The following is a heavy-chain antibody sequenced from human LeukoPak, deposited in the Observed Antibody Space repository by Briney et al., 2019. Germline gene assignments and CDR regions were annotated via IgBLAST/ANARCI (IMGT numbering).Heavy chain of an antibody. V-gene: IGHV3-7*01. CDR2: IKQNGGAK. J-gene: IGHJ3*02. Sequence: HSGGSLRLSCAASGFTFNNYWMSSVRQAPGKGLQWVANIKQNGGAKFYVDSVKGRFTISRDNTKNSLYLRMNSLRVEDTAVYYCARGDFSDYSDYVDAFDIWGQGTMVTVSS. CDR3: ARGDFSDYSDYVDAFDI. D-gene: IGHD4-11*01. CDR1: GFTFNNYW.